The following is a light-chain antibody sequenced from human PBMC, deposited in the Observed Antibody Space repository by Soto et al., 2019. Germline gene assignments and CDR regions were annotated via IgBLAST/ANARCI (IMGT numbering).Light chain of an antibody. Sequence: QSVLTQPASVSGSLGQSITISCTGTTRDIAGYNYISWYQQLPGKAPKLMIYQVTIRPSGIPNRFSGSKSGNTAPLTISGLQSEDAADYYCTSFSSSTSRYVFGSGTKVTVL. CDR2: QVT. CDR3: TSFSSSTSRYV. J-gene: IGLJ1*01. CDR1: TRDIAGYNY. V-gene: IGLV2-14*01.